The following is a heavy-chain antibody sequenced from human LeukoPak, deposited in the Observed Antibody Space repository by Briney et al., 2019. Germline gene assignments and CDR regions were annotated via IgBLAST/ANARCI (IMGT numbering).Heavy chain of an antibody. CDR1: GFTFSSNY. D-gene: IGHD6-19*01. CDR2: IYSGGST. Sequence: GGSLRLSCAASGFTFSSNYMSWVRQAPGKGLEWVSVIYSGGSTYYSDSVKGRFTISRDNSKNTLYLQMNSLRAEDTAVYYCASTPVAGTGGGFDPWGQGTLVTVSS. V-gene: IGHV3-53*01. CDR3: ASTPVAGTGGGFDP. J-gene: IGHJ5*02.